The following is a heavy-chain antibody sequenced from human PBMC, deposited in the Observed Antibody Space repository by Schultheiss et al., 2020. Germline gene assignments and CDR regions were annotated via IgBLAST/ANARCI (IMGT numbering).Heavy chain of an antibody. V-gene: IGHV3-7*01. D-gene: IGHD6-19*01. CDR2: IRQDGSEK. CDR3: ARGGWTEEDY. J-gene: IGHJ4*02. CDR1: GFTFSSYA. Sequence: GGSLRLSCAASGFTFSSYAMSWVRQAPGKGLEWVANIRQDGSEKYYVDSVKGRFTISRDNAKNSLYLQMNSLRAEDTAVYYCARGGWTEEDYWGQGTLVTVSS.